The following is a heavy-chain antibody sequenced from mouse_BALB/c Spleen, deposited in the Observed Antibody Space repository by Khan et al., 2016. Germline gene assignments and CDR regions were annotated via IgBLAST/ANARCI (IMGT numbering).Heavy chain of an antibody. D-gene: IGHD1-1*01. CDR3: ARRSRGAMDY. Sequence: QVQLQQPGAELARPGASVKLSCKASGYTFTSYWMQRVKQRPGQGLEWIGAIYPGDGDTRYTPKFKGKATLTADKSSSTAYMHLSSLASEASAVYYCARRSRGAMDYWGQGTSVTDSS. V-gene: IGHV1-87*01. J-gene: IGHJ4*01. CDR2: IYPGDGDT. CDR1: GYTFTSYW.